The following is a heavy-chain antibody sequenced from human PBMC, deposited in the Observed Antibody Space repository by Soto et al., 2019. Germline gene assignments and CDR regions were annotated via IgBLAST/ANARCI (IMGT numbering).Heavy chain of an antibody. CDR1: GDSVSSNSAG. CDR3: ARGEQYSGRIFDY. CDR2: TYYRSKWYY. V-gene: IGHV6-1*01. J-gene: IGHJ4*01. D-gene: IGHD1-26*01. Sequence: SETLSLTCAITGDSVSSNSAGWSWVRQSPSRGLEWLGRTYYRSKWYYEYAVSVRGRVTINPDTSKNQYSLQLNSVTPEDTAVYFCARGEQYSGRIFDYWGQGTLVTVSS.